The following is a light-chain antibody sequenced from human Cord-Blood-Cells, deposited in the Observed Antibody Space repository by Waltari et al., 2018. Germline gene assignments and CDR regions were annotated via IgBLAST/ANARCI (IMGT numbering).Light chain of an antibody. CDR3: SSYTSSSTWV. Sequence: QSALTQPASVSGSLGQSITISCTATSSDVGGYNYVSCYQQHPGKAPKLMIYDVSNRPSVFSSRFSGSKSGNPASLTISGLQSEDEADYCCSSYTSSSTWVFGGGTKLTVL. CDR2: DVS. V-gene: IGLV2-14*03. J-gene: IGLJ3*02. CDR1: SSDVGGYNY.